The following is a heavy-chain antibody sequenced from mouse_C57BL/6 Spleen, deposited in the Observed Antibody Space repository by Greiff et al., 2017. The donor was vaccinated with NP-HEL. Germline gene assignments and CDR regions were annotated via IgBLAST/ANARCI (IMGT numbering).Heavy chain of an antibody. D-gene: IGHD2-4*01. Sequence: EVQGVESGGGLVKPGGSLKLSCAASGFTFSDYGMHWVRQAPEKGLEWVAYISSGSSTIYYADTVKGRFTISRDNAKNTLFLQMTSLRSEDTAMYYCAREGDYDEGYAMDYWGQGTSVTVSS. CDR3: AREGDYDEGYAMDY. CDR1: GFTFSDYG. V-gene: IGHV5-17*01. CDR2: ISSGSSTI. J-gene: IGHJ4*01.